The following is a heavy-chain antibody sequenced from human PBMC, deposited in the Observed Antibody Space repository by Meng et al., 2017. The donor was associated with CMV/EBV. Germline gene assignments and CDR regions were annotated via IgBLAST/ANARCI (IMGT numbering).Heavy chain of an antibody. CDR1: GFTFSSYW. Sequence: GESLKISCAASGFTFSSYWMSWVRQAPGKGLEWVANIKQDGSEKYYVDSVKGRFTISRDNAKNSLYLQMNSLRAEDTAVYYCAREFRTGSYLRHWYFDLWGRGTLVTVSS. D-gene: IGHD1-26*01. J-gene: IGHJ2*01. CDR2: IKQDGSEK. V-gene: IGHV3-7*01. CDR3: AREFRTGSYLRHWYFDL.